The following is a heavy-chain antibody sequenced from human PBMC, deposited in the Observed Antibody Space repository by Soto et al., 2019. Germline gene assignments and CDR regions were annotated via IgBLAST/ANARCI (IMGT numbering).Heavy chain of an antibody. D-gene: IGHD1-26*01. Sequence: SETLSLTCTVSGGSISSYYWSRIRQPPGKGLEWIGYIYYSGSTNYNPSLKSRVTISVDTSKNQFSLKLSSVTAADTAVYYCARTPVGATYYYYGMDVWGQGTTVTVSS. CDR2: IYYSGST. CDR3: ARTPVGATYYYYGMDV. J-gene: IGHJ6*02. V-gene: IGHV4-59*08. CDR1: GGSISSYY.